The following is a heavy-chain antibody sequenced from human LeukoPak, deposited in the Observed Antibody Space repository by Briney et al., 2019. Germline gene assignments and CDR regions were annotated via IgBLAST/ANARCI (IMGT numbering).Heavy chain of an antibody. CDR1: GFTFKNFV. CDR3: ARVEAAPGAGFDY. CDR2: ISGNTGAT. V-gene: IGHV3-23*01. Sequence: GGSLKLSCAASGFTFKNFVMTWVRQAPGQGLDWVSAISGNTGATYYADSAKGRFTISRDDAKNSLYLQLNSLRDEDTAVYYCARVEAAPGAGFDYWGQGTLVTVSS. D-gene: IGHD6-13*01. J-gene: IGHJ4*02.